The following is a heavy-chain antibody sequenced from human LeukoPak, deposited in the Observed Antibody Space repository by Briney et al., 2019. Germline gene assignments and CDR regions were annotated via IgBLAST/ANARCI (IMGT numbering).Heavy chain of an antibody. D-gene: IGHD3-22*01. CDR2: IYHSGST. V-gene: IGHV4-38-2*02. J-gene: IGHJ4*02. CDR3: AKDRRFLSNYYDSGAYLDY. CDR1: GYSINSGYY. Sequence: PSETLSLTCTVSGYSINSGYYWAWIRRPPGKGLEWIGIIYHSGSTYYNPSLKSRVTISVDTSKNQFSLKLSSVTAADTAVYYCAKDRRFLSNYYDSGAYLDYWGQGTLVTVSS.